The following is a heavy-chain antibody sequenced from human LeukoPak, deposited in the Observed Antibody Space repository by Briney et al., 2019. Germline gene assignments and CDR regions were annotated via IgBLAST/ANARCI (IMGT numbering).Heavy chain of an antibody. CDR3: ARGGWLQSSLWYYFDY. CDR2: IGGSGIST. Sequence: GGSLRLSCAASGFTFSSYAMSWVRQAPGKGLEWVSAIGGSGISTYYADSVKGRFTISRDDSKNTLYLQMSSLRAEDTAVYYCARGGWLQSSLWYYFDYWGQGTLVTVSS. J-gene: IGHJ4*02. CDR1: GFTFSSYA. D-gene: IGHD5-24*01. V-gene: IGHV3-23*01.